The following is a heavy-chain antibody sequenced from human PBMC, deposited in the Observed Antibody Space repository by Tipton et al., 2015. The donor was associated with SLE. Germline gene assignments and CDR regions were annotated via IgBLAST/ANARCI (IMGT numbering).Heavy chain of an antibody. V-gene: IGHV4-31*03. D-gene: IGHD3-16*01. Sequence: TLSLTCTVSGGSISSGGYYWSWIRQHPGKGLEWIGYIYYSGSTYYNPSLKSRVTISVDTSKNQFSLKLSPVTAADTAVYYCARLMINRGNWFDPWGQGTLVTVSS. CDR3: ARLMINRGNWFDP. CDR1: GGSISSGGYY. CDR2: IYYSGST. J-gene: IGHJ5*02.